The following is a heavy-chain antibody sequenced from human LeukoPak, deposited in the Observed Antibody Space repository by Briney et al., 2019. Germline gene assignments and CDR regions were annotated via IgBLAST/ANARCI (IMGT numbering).Heavy chain of an antibody. CDR3: ATHTPYYDILTGYGAHGMDV. V-gene: IGHV3-21*01. CDR1: GFTFSSYS. D-gene: IGHD3-9*01. CDR2: ISSSSSYI. J-gene: IGHJ6*02. Sequence: GGSLRLSCAASGFTFSSYSMNWVRQAPGKGLEWVSSISSSSSYIYYADSVKGRFTISRDNAKNSLYLQMNSLRAEDTAVYYCATHTPYYDILTGYGAHGMDVWGQGTTVTVSS.